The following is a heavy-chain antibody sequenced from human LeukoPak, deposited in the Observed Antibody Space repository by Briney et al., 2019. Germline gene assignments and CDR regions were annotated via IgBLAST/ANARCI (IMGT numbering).Heavy chain of an antibody. CDR3: ARERVTTTAFDI. D-gene: IGHD5-12*01. CDR1: GFTLSTYN. V-gene: IGHV3-21*01. Sequence: GGSLRLSCAASGFTLSTYNTHWVRQAPGKGLEWVSSITSSSTYYEDSVKGRFTISRDNAKNSLYLQMNSLRAEDTAVYYCARERVTTTAFDIWGQGTMVTVSS. J-gene: IGHJ3*02. CDR2: ITSSSTY.